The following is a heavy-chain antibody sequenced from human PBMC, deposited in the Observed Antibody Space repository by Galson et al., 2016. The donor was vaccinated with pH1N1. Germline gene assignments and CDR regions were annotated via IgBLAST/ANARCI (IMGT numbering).Heavy chain of an antibody. J-gene: IGHJ4*02. Sequence: SLRLSCAASGFTFSGSAVHWVRQASGKGLEWVGRIRSKADSYATAYAASMKGRFTISRDDSKNTTFLQMNSLNTEDTAVYYCTRSRGYGFDYWGQGTLVTVSS. CDR2: IRSKADSYAT. CDR1: GFTFSGSA. D-gene: IGHD5-12*01. V-gene: IGHV3-73*01. CDR3: TRSRGYGFDY.